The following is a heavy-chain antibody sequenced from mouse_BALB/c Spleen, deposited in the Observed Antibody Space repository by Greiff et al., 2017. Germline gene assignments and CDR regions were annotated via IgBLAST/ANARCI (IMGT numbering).Heavy chain of an antibody. CDR1: GFTFSSYG. CDR3: ARQARDYYAMDY. V-gene: IGHV5-6*01. Sequence: DVQLVESGGDLVKPGGSLKLSCAASGFTFSSYGMSWVRQTPDKRLEWVATISSGGSYTYYPDSVKGRFTISRDNAKNTLYLQMSSLKSEDTAMYYCARQARDYYAMDYWGQGTSVTVSS. J-gene: IGHJ4*01. CDR2: ISSGGSYT.